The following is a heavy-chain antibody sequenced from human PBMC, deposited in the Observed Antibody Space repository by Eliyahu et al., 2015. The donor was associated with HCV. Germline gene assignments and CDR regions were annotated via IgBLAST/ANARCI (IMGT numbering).Heavy chain of an antibody. CDR3: ASHPVVAAMNWFDP. Sequence: EVQLVESGGGLVKPGGSLXLXCAASGFXFXSYSMNWVRQAPGKGGEWVSSISSSSSYIYYADSVKGRFTISRDNAKNSLYLQMNSLRAEDTAVYYCASHPVVAAMNWFDPWGQGTLVTVSS. CDR2: ISSSSSYI. D-gene: IGHD2-15*01. J-gene: IGHJ5*02. V-gene: IGHV3-21*01. CDR1: GFXFXSYS.